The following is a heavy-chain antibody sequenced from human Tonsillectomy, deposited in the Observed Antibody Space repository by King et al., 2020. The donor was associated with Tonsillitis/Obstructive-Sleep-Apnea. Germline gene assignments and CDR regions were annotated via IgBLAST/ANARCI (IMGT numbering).Heavy chain of an antibody. CDR2: INWNGGST. J-gene: IGHJ4*02. CDR1: GFTFDDYG. CDR3: ARDSGDIVVVPAAFFDY. Sequence: VQLVESGGGVVRPGGSLRLSCAASGFTFDDYGMSWVRQAPGKGLEWVSGINWNGGSTGYADSVKGRFTLSRDNAKNSLYLQMNSLRAEDTALYYCARDSGDIVVVPAAFFDYWGQGTLVTVSS. V-gene: IGHV3-20*04. D-gene: IGHD2-2*01.